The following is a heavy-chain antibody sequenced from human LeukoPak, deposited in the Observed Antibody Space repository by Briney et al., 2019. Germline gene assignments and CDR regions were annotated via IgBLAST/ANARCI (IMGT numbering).Heavy chain of an antibody. J-gene: IGHJ3*02. D-gene: IGHD1-26*01. V-gene: IGHV3-21*01. CDR1: GFTFSSYS. CDR2: ISSSSSHI. CDR3: ARGLVGATTIAFDI. Sequence: SGGSLRLSCAASGFTFSSYSMNWVRQAPGKGLEWVSSISSSSSHIYYADSVKGRFTISRDNAKNSLYLQMNSLRAEDTAVYYCARGLVGATTIAFDIWGQGTMVTVSS.